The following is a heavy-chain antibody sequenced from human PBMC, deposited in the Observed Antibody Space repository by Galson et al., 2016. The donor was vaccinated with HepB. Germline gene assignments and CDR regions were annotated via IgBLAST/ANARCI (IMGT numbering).Heavy chain of an antibody. V-gene: IGHV1-18*01. CDR3: ARDSDSSNYWDGFDI. CDR2: ISPYNGYI. J-gene: IGHJ3*02. D-gene: IGHD3-22*01. Sequence: SVKVSCKASGYTFTSYGVSWVRQAPGQGLEWMGWISPYNGYINYAQKFQGRVTMTADTSTSTAYMDLRSLRSDDTALYYCARDSDSSNYWDGFDIWGQGTMVTVSS. CDR1: GYTFTSYG.